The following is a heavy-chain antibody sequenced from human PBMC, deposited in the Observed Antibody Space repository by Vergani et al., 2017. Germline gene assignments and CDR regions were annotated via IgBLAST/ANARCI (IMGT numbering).Heavy chain of an antibody. Sequence: EVQLVESGGGLVQPGGSLRLSCAASGFTFSSYEMNWVRQAPGKGLEWVSYISSSGSTIYYADSVKGRFTISRDNAKNSLYLQMNSLRAEDTAVYYCAXIVVVTAITPLIHAFDIWGQGTMVTVSS. CDR3: AXIVVVTAITPLIHAFDI. V-gene: IGHV3-48*03. J-gene: IGHJ3*02. D-gene: IGHD2-21*02. CDR1: GFTFSSYE. CDR2: ISSSGSTI.